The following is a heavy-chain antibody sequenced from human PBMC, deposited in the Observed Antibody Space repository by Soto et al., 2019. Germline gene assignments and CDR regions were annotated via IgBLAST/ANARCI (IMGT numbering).Heavy chain of an antibody. CDR3: ARGPRYNYVWGSYPSDY. CDR1: GFTFTNYA. D-gene: IGHD3-16*02. V-gene: IGHV3-30-3*01. Sequence: QPGGSLRLSCAASGFTFTNYAMHWVRQAPGKGLEWVAIISYDGSNKYYADSVKGRFTISTDNSKNTLSLQMNSLRAEDTAVYYCARGPRYNYVWGSYPSDYW. J-gene: IGHJ4*01. CDR2: ISYDGSNK.